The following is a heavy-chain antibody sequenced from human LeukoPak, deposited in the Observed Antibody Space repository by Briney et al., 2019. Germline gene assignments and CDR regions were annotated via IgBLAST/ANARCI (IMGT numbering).Heavy chain of an antibody. D-gene: IGHD6-6*01. CDR2: ISSSGSTI. Sequence: GGSLRLSCAASGFTFSSYEMNWVRQAPGKGVEWVSYISSSGSTIYYADSVKGRFTISRDNAKNSLYLQMNSLRAEDTAVYYCAGDRYSSSPDYWGQGTLVTVSS. J-gene: IGHJ4*02. CDR1: GFTFSSYE. V-gene: IGHV3-48*03. CDR3: AGDRYSSSPDY.